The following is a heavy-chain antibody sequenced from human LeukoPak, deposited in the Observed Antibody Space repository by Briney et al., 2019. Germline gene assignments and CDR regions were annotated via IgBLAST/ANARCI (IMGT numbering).Heavy chain of an antibody. V-gene: IGHV1-8*01. Sequence: ASVKVSCKASGYTFTNYDINWVRQATGQGLEWMGWMNPNSGNTGYAQKFQGRVTMTTDTSTSTAYMELRGLRSDDTAVYYCARRSTLYSSGRFYFDYWGQGTLVTVSS. CDR3: ARRSTLYSSGRFYFDY. J-gene: IGHJ4*02. D-gene: IGHD6-19*01. CDR1: GYTFTNYD. CDR2: MNPNSGNT.